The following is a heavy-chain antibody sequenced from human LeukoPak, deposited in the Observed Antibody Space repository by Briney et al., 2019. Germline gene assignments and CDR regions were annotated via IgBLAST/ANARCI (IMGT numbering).Heavy chain of an antibody. CDR3: AKEKQWKLYFFDH. CDR1: GFTFSSYG. V-gene: IGHV3-30*18. Sequence: GGSLRLSCAASGFTFSSYGMHWVRQAPGKGPEWVTTISYDGSDKYYADSVKGRFTTSRDNAKNTVYLQMNSLRAEDTAVYYCAKEKQWKLYFFDHWGQGALVTVSS. J-gene: IGHJ4*02. D-gene: IGHD3-10*01. CDR2: ISYDGSDK.